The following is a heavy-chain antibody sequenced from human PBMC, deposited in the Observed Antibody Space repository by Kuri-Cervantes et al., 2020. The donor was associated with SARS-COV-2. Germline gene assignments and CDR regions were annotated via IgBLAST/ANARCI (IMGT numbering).Heavy chain of an antibody. V-gene: IGHV3-33*08. CDR1: GFTFSSYE. Sequence: GESLKISCAASGFTFSSYEMNWVRQAPGKGLEWVAVIWYDGSNKYYADSVKGRFTISRDNSKNTLYLQMNSLRAEDTAVYYCAAEAFTIFGVASVDVWGQGTTVTVSS. J-gene: IGHJ6*02. CDR3: AAEAFTIFGVASVDV. D-gene: IGHD3-3*01. CDR2: IWYDGSNK.